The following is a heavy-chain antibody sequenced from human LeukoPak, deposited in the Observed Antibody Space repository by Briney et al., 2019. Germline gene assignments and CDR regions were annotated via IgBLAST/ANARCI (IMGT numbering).Heavy chain of an antibody. CDR1: GYSISSGYY. J-gene: IGHJ4*02. CDR2: IYHSGST. Sequence: KPSATLSLTCAVSGYSISSGYYWGWIRQPPGKGLEWIGSIYHSGSTYYNPSLKSRVTISVDTSKNQFSLKLSSVTAADTAVYYCARAVSSSSSWYYFDYWGQGTLVTVPS. D-gene: IGHD6-13*01. V-gene: IGHV4-38-2*01. CDR3: ARAVSSSSSWYYFDY.